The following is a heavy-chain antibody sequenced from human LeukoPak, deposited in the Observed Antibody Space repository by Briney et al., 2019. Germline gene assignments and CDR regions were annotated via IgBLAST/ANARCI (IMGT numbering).Heavy chain of an antibody. V-gene: IGHV4-4*09. D-gene: IGHD1-20*01. CDR2: IYTSGST. J-gene: IGHJ4*02. Sequence: PSETLSLTCTVSGGSISSYYWSWIRQPPGKGLEWIGYIYTSGSTNHNPSLKSRVTISVDTSKNQFSLKLSSVTAADTAVYYCAGLTGTTNTLFDYWGQGTLVTVSS. CDR3: AGLTGTTNTLFDY. CDR1: GGSISSYY.